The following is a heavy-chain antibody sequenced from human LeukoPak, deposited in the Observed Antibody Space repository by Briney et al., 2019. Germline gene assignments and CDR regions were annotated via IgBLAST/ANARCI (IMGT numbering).Heavy chain of an antibody. CDR1: GYPFTTWE. V-gene: IGHV1-8*01. CDR2: VHPNSGNT. CDR3: GRGPGNDP. D-gene: IGHD3-10*01. Sequence: GASVKVSCKTSGYPFTTWEINWVRQAAGRGLEWMGWVHPNSGNTAYAQKFQGRVTMTRDTSISTAYMELSGLRFDDTAVYFCGRGPGNDPWGQGTLVTVSS. J-gene: IGHJ5*02.